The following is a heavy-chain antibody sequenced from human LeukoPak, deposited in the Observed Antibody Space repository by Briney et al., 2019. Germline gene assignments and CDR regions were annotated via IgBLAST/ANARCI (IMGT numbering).Heavy chain of an antibody. CDR1: GFTFSDYY. Sequence: GGSLRLSCAASGFTFSDYYMSWIRQAPGKGLEWVSYISSSGSTIYYADSVKGRFTISRDNAKNSLYLQMNSLRAEDTAVYYCARDIGSSSWLNWFDPWGQGTLVTVSS. CDR3: ARDIGSSSWLNWFDP. V-gene: IGHV3-11*01. D-gene: IGHD6-13*01. J-gene: IGHJ5*02. CDR2: ISSSGSTI.